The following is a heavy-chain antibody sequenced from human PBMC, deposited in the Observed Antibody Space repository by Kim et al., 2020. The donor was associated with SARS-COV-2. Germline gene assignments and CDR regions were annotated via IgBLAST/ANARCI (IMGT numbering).Heavy chain of an antibody. D-gene: IGHD6-13*01. CDR1: GFTFSGSA. J-gene: IGHJ3*02. CDR2: IRSKANSYAT. CDR3: TRVPPYSNSWWDAFDI. V-gene: IGHV3-73*01. Sequence: GGSLRLSCAVSGFTFSGSAMYWVRQASGKGLEWVGRIRSKANSYATSYAASVEGRFTISRDDSKNTVYLQMHSLKTEDTAMYYCTRVPPYSNSWWDAFDIWGQGTMVTVSS.